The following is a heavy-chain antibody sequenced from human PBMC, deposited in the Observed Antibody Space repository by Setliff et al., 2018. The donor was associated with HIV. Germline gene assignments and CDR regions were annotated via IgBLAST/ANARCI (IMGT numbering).Heavy chain of an antibody. CDR3: AAASCSGATCYPNWFDP. Sequence: PSETLSLTCTVSGGSINSYYWSWIRQPPGKGLEWIGYIYTGGSTTYNPSLKSRVTISVDTSKNQVSLKLRFVTAADTAMYYCAAASCSGATCYPNWFDPWSQGTLVTVSS. J-gene: IGHJ5*02. D-gene: IGHD2-15*01. CDR2: IYTGGST. V-gene: IGHV4-4*09. CDR1: GGSINSYY.